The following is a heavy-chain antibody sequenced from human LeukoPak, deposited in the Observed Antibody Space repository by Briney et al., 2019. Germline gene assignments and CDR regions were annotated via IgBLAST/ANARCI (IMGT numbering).Heavy chain of an antibody. CDR1: GGPFSGSY. V-gene: IGHV4-34*01. CDR2: INHSGST. J-gene: IGHJ4*02. D-gene: IGHD3-10*01. Sequence: SETLSLTCAVSGGPFSGSYFTWIRQPPGKGLEWIGEINHSGSTNYNPSLKSRVTISVDTSKNQFSLKLSSVTAADTAVYYCASSGTGEGTGLFGSTSADYWGQGTLVTVSS. CDR3: ASSGTGEGTGLFGSTSADY.